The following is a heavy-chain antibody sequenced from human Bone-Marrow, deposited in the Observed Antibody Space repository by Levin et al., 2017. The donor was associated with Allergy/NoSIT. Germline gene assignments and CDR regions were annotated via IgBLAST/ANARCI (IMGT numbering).Heavy chain of an antibody. J-gene: IGHJ6*01. V-gene: IGHV5-51*01. Sequence: GESLKISCKASGYPFGAFWIAWVRQMPGKGLEWMGIIYPGDSETRYSPSFQDQVTISADKSTGTAYLQWGSLKASDTAMYYCAGLDCSTTACYNYYGMDVWGQGTAVTVSS. CDR2: IYPGDSET. CDR1: GYPFGAFW. D-gene: IGHD2-2*01. CDR3: AGLDCSTTACYNYYGMDV.